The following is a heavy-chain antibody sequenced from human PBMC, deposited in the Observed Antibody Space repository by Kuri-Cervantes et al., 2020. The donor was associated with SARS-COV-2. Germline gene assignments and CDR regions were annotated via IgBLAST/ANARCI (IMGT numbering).Heavy chain of an antibody. V-gene: IGHV3-7*03. J-gene: IGHJ4*02. D-gene: IGHD2-21*01. CDR3: AKTPIVVVIAITYYFDY. Sequence: GGSLRLSCAASGFTFSSYWMSWVRQAPGKGLEWVANIKQDGSEKYYVDSVKGRFTISRDNSKNTLYLQMNSLRAEDTAVYCCAKTPIVVVIAITYYFDYWGQGTLVTVSS. CDR1: GFTFSSYW. CDR2: IKQDGSEK.